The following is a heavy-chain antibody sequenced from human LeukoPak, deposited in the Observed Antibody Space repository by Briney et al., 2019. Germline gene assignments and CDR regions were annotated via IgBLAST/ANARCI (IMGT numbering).Heavy chain of an antibody. V-gene: IGHV3-23*01. J-gene: IGHJ3*01. CDR2: ISGSGAST. D-gene: IGHD3-10*01. Sequence: GGSLRLSCAASGITFSNHAMSWVRQAPGKGLEWVSDISGSGASTYSADSVKGRFTISRDNSRNTLYLQMNSLRAEDTAVYYCAKTNLWDGDLYDAYDVWGQGTMVTVSS. CDR3: AKTNLWDGDLYDAYDV. CDR1: GITFSNHA.